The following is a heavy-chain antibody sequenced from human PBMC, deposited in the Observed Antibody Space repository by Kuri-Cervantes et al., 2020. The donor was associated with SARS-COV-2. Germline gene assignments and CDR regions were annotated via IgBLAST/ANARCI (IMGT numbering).Heavy chain of an antibody. J-gene: IGHJ4*02. D-gene: IGHD5-24*01. CDR2: IKHDGSER. CDR1: GFTFSSYW. CDR3: VREKGGWLQGDY. Sequence: GESLKISCAASGFTFSSYWMHWVRQAPGKGLEWVANIKHDGSERFYVDSVKGRFTISRDNAKNSLYLQMDSLRAEDTAVYYCVREKGGWLQGDYWGQGALVTVSS. V-gene: IGHV3-7*01.